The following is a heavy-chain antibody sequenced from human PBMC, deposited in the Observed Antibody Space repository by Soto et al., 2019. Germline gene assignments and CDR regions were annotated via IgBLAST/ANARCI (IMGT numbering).Heavy chain of an antibody. V-gene: IGHV3-33*01. CDR1: GFAFSSSG. Sequence: GGSLRLSCAGSGFAFSSSGMHWVRQAPGKGLEWVAIILYDGSNEYYADSVKGRFTISRDNSKNKIYLQMNSLRAEDTAVYYCARADSSALPTDYWGQGTLVTVSS. D-gene: IGHD3-22*01. J-gene: IGHJ4*02. CDR3: ARADSSALPTDY. CDR2: ILYDGSNE.